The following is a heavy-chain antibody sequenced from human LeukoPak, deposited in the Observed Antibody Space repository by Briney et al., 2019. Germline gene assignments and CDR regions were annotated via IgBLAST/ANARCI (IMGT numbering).Heavy chain of an antibody. CDR2: ISGSGGST. V-gene: IGHV3-23*01. CDR3: AKEANDILTGYPLGYFDY. D-gene: IGHD3-9*01. J-gene: IGHJ4*02. Sequence: PGGSLRLSCAASGFTFSSYAMSWVRQAPGKGLDWVSAISGSGGSTYYADSVKGRFTISRDNSKNTLYLQMNSLRAEGTAVYYCAKEANDILTGYPLGYFDYWGQGTLVTVSS. CDR1: GFTFSSYA.